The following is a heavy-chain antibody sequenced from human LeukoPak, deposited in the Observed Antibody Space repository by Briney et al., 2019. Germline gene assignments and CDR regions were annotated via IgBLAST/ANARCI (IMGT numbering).Heavy chain of an antibody. D-gene: IGHD1-26*01. CDR2: SSYSGST. CDR3: ARETRLHSGSYSNDAFDI. CDR1: GGSISSYY. V-gene: IGHV4-59*01. J-gene: IGHJ3*02. Sequence: PADTLSLTCTVSGGSISSYYWSWIRQPPGKGLEWIGYSSYSGSTDYSPSLKSRVTISLDTSKNQFSLRLSSVTAAETAVYYCARETRLHSGSYSNDAFDIWGQGTMVTV.